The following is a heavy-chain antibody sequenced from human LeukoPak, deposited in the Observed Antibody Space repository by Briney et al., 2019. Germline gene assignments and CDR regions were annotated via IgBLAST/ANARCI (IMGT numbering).Heavy chain of an antibody. J-gene: IGHJ3*02. CDR2: ISYDGSQK. D-gene: IGHD1-20*01. CDR1: GFDFSAFG. V-gene: IGHV3-30*03. CDR3: AREDNWNPPDAFDI. Sequence: GGSLRLSCAASGFDFSAFGMNWVRQAPGKGLEWVAVISYDGSQKYYVDSVKGRFTISRDNAKNSLYLQMNSLRAEDTAVYYCAREDNWNPPDAFDIWGQGTMVTVSS.